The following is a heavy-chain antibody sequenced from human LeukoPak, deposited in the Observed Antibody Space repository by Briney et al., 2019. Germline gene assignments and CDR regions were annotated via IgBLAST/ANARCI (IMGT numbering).Heavy chain of an antibody. Sequence: TGGSLRLSCAASGFTFSSYGMHWVRQAPGKGLEWVAFIRYDGSNKYYADSVKGRFTISRDNSKNTLYLQMNSLRAEDTAVYYCARALDYGDYEGLGVAFDIWGQGTMVTVSS. D-gene: IGHD4-17*01. CDR3: ARALDYGDYEGLGVAFDI. CDR2: IRYDGSNK. CDR1: GFTFSSYG. J-gene: IGHJ3*02. V-gene: IGHV3-30*02.